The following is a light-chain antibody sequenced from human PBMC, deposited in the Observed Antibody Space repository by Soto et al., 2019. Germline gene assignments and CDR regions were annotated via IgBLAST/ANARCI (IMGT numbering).Light chain of an antibody. CDR1: SSDVGGYNY. Sequence: QSVLTQPASVSGSPGQSITISCTGTSSDVGGYNYVSWYQQHPGKAPKLMIYEVSNRPPGVSNRFSGSKSGNTASLTISGLQAEDEADYYCSSYTSSSTPVFGGGTKVTVL. CDR3: SSYTSSSTPV. CDR2: EVS. V-gene: IGLV2-14*01. J-gene: IGLJ2*01.